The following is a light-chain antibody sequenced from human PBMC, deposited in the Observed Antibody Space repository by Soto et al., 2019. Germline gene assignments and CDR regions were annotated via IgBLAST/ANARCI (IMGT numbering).Light chain of an antibody. V-gene: IGKV1-5*01. CDR3: QQYSGPRT. CDR1: RNIYYW. CDR2: DAS. J-gene: IGKJ1*01. Sequence: DIQMTQSPSTLSASVGDRVTITCQVSRNIYYWLAWYQHKLGSPPKLLIYDASNLAHGVPSRFSGGVSGTQFTLNITSLRPDDVATYYCQQYSGPRTFGQGTKVEV.